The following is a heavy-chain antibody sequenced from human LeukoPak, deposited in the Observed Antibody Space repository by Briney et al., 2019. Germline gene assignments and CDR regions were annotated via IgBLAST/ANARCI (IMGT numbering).Heavy chain of an antibody. J-gene: IGHJ4*02. V-gene: IGHV2-70*11. CDR3: ARIRDPAYSSSWYDDY. CDR2: IDWDDDK. D-gene: IGHD6-13*01. CDR1: GFSLSTSGMC. Sequence: SGPALVKPTQNLTLTCTFSGFSLSTSGMCVSWIRQPPGKALEWLARIDWDDDKYYSTSLKTRLTISKDTSKNQVVLTMTNMDPVDTATYYCARIRDPAYSSSWYDDYWGQGTLVTVSS.